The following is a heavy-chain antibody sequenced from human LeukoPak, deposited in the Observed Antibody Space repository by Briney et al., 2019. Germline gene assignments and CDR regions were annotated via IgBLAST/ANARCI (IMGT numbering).Heavy chain of an antibody. Sequence: GGSLRLSCAASGFTFRSYGMHWVRQAPGKGLEWVAVISYDGSNKYYTDSVKGRFTISRDNSKNTLTLQINSLRTEDTAVYYCAKDPRIEAAAPDYWGQGTLVTVSS. J-gene: IGHJ4*02. CDR3: AKDPRIEAAAPDY. CDR2: ISYDGSNK. V-gene: IGHV3-30*18. CDR1: GFTFRSYG. D-gene: IGHD6-13*01.